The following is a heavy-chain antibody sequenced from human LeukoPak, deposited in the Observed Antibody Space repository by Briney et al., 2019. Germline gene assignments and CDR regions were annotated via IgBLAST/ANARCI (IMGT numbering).Heavy chain of an antibody. CDR3: ARGVLLATYYFDY. V-gene: IGHV4-59*01. CDR1: GGSISGYY. CDR2: IYYSGST. D-gene: IGHD3-10*01. J-gene: IGHJ4*02. Sequence: SETLSLXCTVSGGSISGYYWSWIRQPPGKGLEWIGYIYYSGSTKCNPSLKSRVTISVDTSKNQFSLKLSSVTAADTAVYYCARGVLLATYYFDYWGQGTLVTVSS.